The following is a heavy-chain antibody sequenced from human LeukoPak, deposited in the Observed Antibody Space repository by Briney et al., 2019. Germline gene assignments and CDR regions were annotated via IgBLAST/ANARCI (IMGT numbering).Heavy chain of an antibody. V-gene: IGHV3-23*01. CDR2: ITTSDGNT. CDR3: AKDGGLWVSAHWGDS. J-gene: IGHJ4*02. CDR1: GFTFNYYG. D-gene: IGHD7-27*01. Sequence: PGGSLRLSCAASGFTFNYYGMHWVRQAPGKGLEWVSTITTSDGNTYYADSVKGRFTVSRDNSKNTLFLQMNSLRAEDTAVYYCAKDGGLWVSAHWGDSWGRGTLVTVSS.